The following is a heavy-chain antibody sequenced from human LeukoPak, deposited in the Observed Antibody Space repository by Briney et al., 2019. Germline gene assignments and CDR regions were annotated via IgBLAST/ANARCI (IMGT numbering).Heavy chain of an antibody. CDR2: ISSSGSAI. D-gene: IGHD1-26*01. Sequence: GGSLRLSCAAPGFNFRSYEMNWVRQAPGQGLQWVSYISSSGSAISYADSVKGRFTISRDNSKNSLNLQMDTLRTEDTAVYYCARGDGTYSHNWFDHWGQGTLVTVSS. CDR1: GFNFRSYE. V-gene: IGHV3-48*03. CDR3: ARGDGTYSHNWFDH. J-gene: IGHJ5*02.